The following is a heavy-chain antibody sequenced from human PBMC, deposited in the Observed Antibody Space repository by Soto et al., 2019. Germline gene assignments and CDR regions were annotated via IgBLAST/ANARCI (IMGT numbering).Heavy chain of an antibody. CDR2: INWNSRSI. CDR3: AKDHYDILTGPMDV. D-gene: IGHD3-9*01. CDR1: GFTFDDYA. V-gene: IGHV3-9*01. J-gene: IGHJ6*03. Sequence: EVQLVESGGGLVQPGRSLRLSCAASGFTFDDYAIHWVRQAPGKGLVWVSGINWNSRSIGYADSVKGRFTISRDNAKNSLYLQMNSLRVEDTALYYCAKDHYDILTGPMDVWGKGTTVTVSS.